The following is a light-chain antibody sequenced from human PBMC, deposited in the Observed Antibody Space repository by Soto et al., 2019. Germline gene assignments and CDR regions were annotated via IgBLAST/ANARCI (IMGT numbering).Light chain of an antibody. Sequence: IVLTQSAATLSLSSGERATLSCRANQGVSCYLAWNQQKPGQAPRLLIYGASARATCIPARFIGSGSGTEFTLTIGSLHSEDFAVYYCQQYNNWPPWTCGQGTKV. CDR3: QQYNNWPPWT. CDR1: QGVSCY. CDR2: GAS. J-gene: IGKJ1*01. V-gene: IGKV3-15*01.